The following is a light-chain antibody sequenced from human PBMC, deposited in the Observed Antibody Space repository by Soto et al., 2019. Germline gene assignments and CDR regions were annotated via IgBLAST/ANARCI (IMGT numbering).Light chain of an antibody. Sequence: DVVMTQSPFSLPVTLGQPASISCRSSQSLAYIDGNTYLNWFHQRPGQSPRRLIYQVSNRDSGVPDRFSGSGSGTDFTLKISRVEADDVGVYYCMQGTHWPPYTFGQGTKLEIK. J-gene: IGKJ2*01. V-gene: IGKV2-30*01. CDR2: QVS. CDR3: MQGTHWPPYT. CDR1: QSLAYIDGNTY.